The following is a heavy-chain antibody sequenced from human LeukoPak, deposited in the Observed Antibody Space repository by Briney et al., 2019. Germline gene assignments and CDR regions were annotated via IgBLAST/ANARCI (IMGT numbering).Heavy chain of an antibody. J-gene: IGHJ4*02. D-gene: IGHD6-13*01. V-gene: IGHV1-3*01. Sequence: ASVKVSFRASGYTFTSYAMHWVRPAPGQRLEWMGWINAGNGNTKYSQKFQGRVTITRDTSASTAYMELSSLRSEDTAVYYCARDRSPYPLIAEGSYDYWGQGTLVTVSS. CDR1: GYTFTSYA. CDR3: ARDRSPYPLIAEGSYDY. CDR2: INAGNGNT.